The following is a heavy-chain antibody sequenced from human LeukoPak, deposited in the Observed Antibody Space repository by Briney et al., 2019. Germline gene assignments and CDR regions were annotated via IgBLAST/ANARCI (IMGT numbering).Heavy chain of an antibody. CDR3: VKGPCSGGSCYLDY. D-gene: IGHD2-15*01. J-gene: IGHJ4*02. Sequence: GGSLRLSCSASGFTFSSYAMHWVRQAPGKGLEYVSAISSNGGSTYYADSVKGRFSISRDNSKNTLYLQMSSLRAEDTAVYYCVKGPCSGGSCYLDYWGQGTLVIVSS. V-gene: IGHV3-64D*09. CDR1: GFTFSSYA. CDR2: ISSNGGST.